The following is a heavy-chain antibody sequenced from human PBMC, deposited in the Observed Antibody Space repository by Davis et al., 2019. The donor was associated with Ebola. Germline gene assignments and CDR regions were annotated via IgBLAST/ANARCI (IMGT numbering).Heavy chain of an antibody. V-gene: IGHV3-30-3*01. J-gene: IGHJ4*02. CDR2: ISYDGSNK. CDR1: GFTFSSYA. D-gene: IGHD5-18*01. CDR3: ARAHDTAGRFDFDY. Sequence: GESLKISCAASGFTFSSYAMHWVRQAPGKGLEWVAVISYDGSNKYYADSVKGRFTISRDNAKNSLYLQMNSLRDEDTAVYYCARAHDTAGRFDFDYWGQGTLVTVSS.